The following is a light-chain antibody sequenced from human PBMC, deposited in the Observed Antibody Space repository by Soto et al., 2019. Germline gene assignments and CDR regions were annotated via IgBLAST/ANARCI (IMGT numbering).Light chain of an antibody. CDR3: QQYYSTPQT. J-gene: IGKJ1*01. CDR2: WAS. Sequence: DIVMTQSPDSLAVSLGERATINCKSSQSVLYRSNNKNYLAWYQQKPGQTPKLLIYWASTRESGVPDRFSGSGSGTDFTLTISSLQAEDVAIYYCQQYYSTPQTFGQGTKVEIK. CDR1: QSVLYRSNNKNY. V-gene: IGKV4-1*01.